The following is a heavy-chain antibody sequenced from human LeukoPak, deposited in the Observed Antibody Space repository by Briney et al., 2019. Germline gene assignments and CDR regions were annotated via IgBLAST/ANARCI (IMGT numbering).Heavy chain of an antibody. CDR2: INPNSGGT. CDR1: GYTFTGYY. V-gene: IGHV1-2*02. Sequence: GASLKVSCKASGYTFTGYYMHWVRQAPGQGLEWMGWINPNSGGTNYAQKFQGRVTMTRDTSISTAYMELSRLRSDDTAVYYCAREVLRYFDWLSDAFDIWGQGTMVTVSS. D-gene: IGHD3-9*01. J-gene: IGHJ3*02. CDR3: AREVLRYFDWLSDAFDI.